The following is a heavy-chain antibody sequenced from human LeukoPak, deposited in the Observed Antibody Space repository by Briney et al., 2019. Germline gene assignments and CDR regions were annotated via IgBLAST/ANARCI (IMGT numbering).Heavy chain of an antibody. J-gene: IGHJ5*02. CDR3: ARDVTYYGADWFDP. V-gene: IGHV3-23*01. CDR1: GFSFSTSP. CDR2: MNNGPGAT. D-gene: IGHD4-17*01. Sequence: GGSLRLSCAASGFSFSTSPMSWVRQPPGKGLEWVSAMNNGPGATFYRDSVRGRFTISRDNAKNSLFLQMNSLRAEDTAVYYCARDVTYYGADWFDPWGQGTLVTVSS.